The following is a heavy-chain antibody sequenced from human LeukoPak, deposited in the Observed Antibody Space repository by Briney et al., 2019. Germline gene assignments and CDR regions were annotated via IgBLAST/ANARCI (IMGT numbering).Heavy chain of an antibody. Sequence: PSETLSLTCAVSGYSISSGYYWGWIRQPPGKGLEWIGSIYHSGSTYYNPSLKSRVTISVDTSKNQFSLKLSSVTAADTAVYYCARRGRGYSYGYRIFDYWGQGTLVTVSS. CDR1: GYSISSGYY. J-gene: IGHJ4*02. V-gene: IGHV4-38-2*01. D-gene: IGHD5-18*01. CDR2: IYHSGST. CDR3: ARRGRGYSYGYRIFDY.